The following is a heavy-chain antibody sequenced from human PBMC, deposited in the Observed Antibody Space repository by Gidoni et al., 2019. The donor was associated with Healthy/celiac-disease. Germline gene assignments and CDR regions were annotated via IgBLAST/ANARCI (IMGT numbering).Heavy chain of an antibody. D-gene: IGHD3-22*01. V-gene: IGHV3-23*01. CDR2: MSGSGGST. CDR3: TYAYYYDSSGYYSPTFFDY. Sequence: EVQLLESGGGLVQPGGSLSLSCAASGFTFSSHAMSWVRPAPGKGLEWVSAMSGSGGSTYYADSVKGRFTISRDNSKNTLYLQMNSLRAEDTAVYYCTYAYYYDSSGYYSPTFFDYWGQGTLVTVSS. CDR1: GFTFSSHA. J-gene: IGHJ4*02.